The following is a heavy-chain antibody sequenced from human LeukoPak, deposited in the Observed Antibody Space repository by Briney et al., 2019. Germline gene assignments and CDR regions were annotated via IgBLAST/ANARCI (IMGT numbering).Heavy chain of an antibody. CDR2: MNPNSGNT. Sequence: VASVKVSCKASGYTFTSYDINWVRQATGQGLEWMGWMNPNSGNTGYAQKFQGRVTMTRNTSISTACMELSSLRSEDTAVYYCARGLGGSSSGEIYNWFDPWGQGTLVTVSS. CDR1: GYTFTSYD. CDR3: ARGLGGSSSGEIYNWFDP. J-gene: IGHJ5*02. D-gene: IGHD6-13*01. V-gene: IGHV1-8*01.